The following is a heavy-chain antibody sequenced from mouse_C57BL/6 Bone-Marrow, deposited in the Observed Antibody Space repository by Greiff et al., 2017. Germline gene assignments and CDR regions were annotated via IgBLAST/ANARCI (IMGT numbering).Heavy chain of an antibody. CDR2: IYPGSGST. J-gene: IGHJ1*03. Sequence: VQLQQPGAELVKPGASVKMSCKASGYTFTSYWITWVKQRPGQGLEWIGDIYPGSGSTNYNEKFKSKATLTVDTSSSTAYMQLSSRTSEDSAVYYCARGVRYPDWYFDGWGTGTTVTVSS. CDR3: ARGVRYPDWYFDG. CDR1: GYTFTSYW. V-gene: IGHV1-55*01. D-gene: IGHD1-1*01.